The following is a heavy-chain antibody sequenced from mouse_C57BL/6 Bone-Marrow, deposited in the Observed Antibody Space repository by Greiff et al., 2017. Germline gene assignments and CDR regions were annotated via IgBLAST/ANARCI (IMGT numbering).Heavy chain of an antibody. D-gene: IGHD2-1*01. CDR1: GFSLTSYG. V-gene: IGHV2-6*01. CDR3: ASGYGNYMFAY. Sequence: VQLQQSGPGLVAPSQSLSITCIVSGFSLTSYGVDWVRQSPGKGLEWLGVIWGVGSTNYNSALKSRLSISKDNSKSQVFLKMNSLQTDDTAMYYCASGYGNYMFAYWGQGTLVTVSA. J-gene: IGHJ3*01. CDR2: IWGVGST.